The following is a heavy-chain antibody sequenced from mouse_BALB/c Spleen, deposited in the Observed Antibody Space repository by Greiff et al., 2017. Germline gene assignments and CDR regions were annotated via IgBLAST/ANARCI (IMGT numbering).Heavy chain of an antibody. CDR1: GFTINDTY. D-gene: IGHD2-1*01. Sequence: EVQLQQSGAELVKPGASVKLSCTASGFTINDTYMHWVKQRPEQGLEWIGRIDPANGNTKYDPKFQGKATITADTSSNTAYLQLSSLTSEDTAVYYCARGGGNGYLDVWGAGTTVTVSS. J-gene: IGHJ1*01. V-gene: IGHV14-3*02. CDR2: IDPANGNT. CDR3: ARGGGNGYLDV.